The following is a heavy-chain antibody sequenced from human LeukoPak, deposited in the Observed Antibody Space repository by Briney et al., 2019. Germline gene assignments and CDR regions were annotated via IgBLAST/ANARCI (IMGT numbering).Heavy chain of an antibody. D-gene: IGHD1-26*01. CDR2: IYYSGST. J-gene: IGHJ4*02. CDR3: ARGLVVATAFDY. Sequence: SETLSLTCTVSGGTISSYYWSWIRQPPGKGLEWIGYIYYSGSTNYNPSLKSRVTISVDTSKNQCALKLSAVTAADTAVYYCARGLVVATAFDYWGQGTLVTVSS. V-gene: IGHV4-59*01. CDR1: GGTISSYY.